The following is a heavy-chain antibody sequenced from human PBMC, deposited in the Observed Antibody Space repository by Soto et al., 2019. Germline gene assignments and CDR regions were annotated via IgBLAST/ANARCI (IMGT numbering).Heavy chain of an antibody. J-gene: IGHJ3*02. CDR3: ARVDYYDSSGYSPFDI. V-gene: IGHV4-59*01. Sequence: SSETLSLTCTVSGGSISSYYWSWIRQPPGKGLEWIGYIYYSGSTNYNPSLKSRVTISVDTSKNQFSLKLSSVTAADTAVYYCARVDYYDSSGYSPFDIWGQGTMVTVSS. CDR2: IYYSGST. CDR1: GGSISSYY. D-gene: IGHD3-22*01.